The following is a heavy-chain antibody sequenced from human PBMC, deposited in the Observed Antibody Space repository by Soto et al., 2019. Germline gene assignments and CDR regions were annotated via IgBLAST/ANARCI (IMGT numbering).Heavy chain of an antibody. CDR1: GCTFGIYG. Sequence: GGSLRLSCAPSGCTFGIYGLHWVREAPGKGRAWVAVIWYDGSIKYHADSVKGRFTISRDNSKNTVYLQMNSLRDEDTAVYYCARATSGSFDALDMWGQGTMVTVSS. CDR3: ARATSGSFDALDM. J-gene: IGHJ3*02. V-gene: IGHV3-33*01. CDR2: IWYDGSIK. D-gene: IGHD1-26*01.